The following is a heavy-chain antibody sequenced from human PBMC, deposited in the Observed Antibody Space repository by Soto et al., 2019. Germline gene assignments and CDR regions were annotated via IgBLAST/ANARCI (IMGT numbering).Heavy chain of an antibody. CDR2: ISGGDDST. J-gene: IGHJ4*02. CDR1: GFTFSSYA. D-gene: IGHD6-6*01. V-gene: IGHV3-23*01. CDR3: EKRSSSCTLDY. Sequence: EVQLLEYGGGLVQPGESLRLSCAASGFTFSSYAMSWVRQPPGTGLEWVSVISGGDDSTYYADSVKGRFTISRDNSKNPPDLQMNSLRVEDTAVYYCEKRSSSCTLDYWGQGTLVTVS.